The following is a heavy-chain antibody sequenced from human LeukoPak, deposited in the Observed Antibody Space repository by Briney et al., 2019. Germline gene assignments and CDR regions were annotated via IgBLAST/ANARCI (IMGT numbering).Heavy chain of an antibody. Sequence: ASVKVSCKASGYTFTGYYIHWVRQAPGQGLEWMGRINPNSGGTNSVQKFQGRVTMTWDTSVNTAYLELGSLRSDDTAVYYCARLDGTGRSQIMIDYWGQGTLVTVSS. J-gene: IGHJ4*02. CDR3: ARLDGTGRSQIMIDY. D-gene: IGHD1-14*01. CDR2: INPNSGGT. V-gene: IGHV1-2*06. CDR1: GYTFTGYY.